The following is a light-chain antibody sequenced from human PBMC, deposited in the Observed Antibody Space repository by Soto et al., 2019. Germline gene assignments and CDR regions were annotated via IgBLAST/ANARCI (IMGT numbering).Light chain of an antibody. CDR1: SSHIGNNY. Sequence: VLTQPPSVSAAPGQKVTNSCSGNSSHIGNNYVSWYQQLPGTAPKLLIYDNNKRPSGIPDRFSGSKSGTSATLGITGLQTGDEADYYCGTWDSSLSAGVFGGGTKVTVL. CDR2: DNN. J-gene: IGLJ2*01. V-gene: IGLV1-51*01. CDR3: GTWDSSLSAGV.